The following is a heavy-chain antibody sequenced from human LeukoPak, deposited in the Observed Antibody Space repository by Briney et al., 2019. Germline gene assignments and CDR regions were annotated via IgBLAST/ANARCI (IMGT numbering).Heavy chain of an antibody. V-gene: IGHV3-23*01. Sequence: GGSLRLSCAASGFTFSSYAMSWVRQAPVKALEWVSAISGSGGSTYYADSVKDRFTISRDNSKNTLYLQMNSLRAEDTAVYYCAKEVGYDSSGSHSGYWGQGTLVTVSS. CDR2: ISGSGGST. CDR1: GFTFSSYA. J-gene: IGHJ4*02. D-gene: IGHD3-22*01. CDR3: AKEVGYDSSGSHSGY.